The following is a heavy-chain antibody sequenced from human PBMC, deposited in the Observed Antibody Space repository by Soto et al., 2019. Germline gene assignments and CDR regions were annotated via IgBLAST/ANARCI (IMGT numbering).Heavy chain of an antibody. CDR3: ARQGLYYYYGMDV. D-gene: IGHD2-15*01. V-gene: IGHV5-51*01. CDR2: IYPGDSDT. J-gene: IGHJ6*02. CDR1: GYKVSTWHNFTSYW. Sequence: GESLKISCMGSGYKVSTWHNFTSYWISWVRQMPGEGLEWMGIIYPGDSDTRYSPSFQGQVTISADKSISTAYLQWGSLKASDTAMYYCARQGLYYYYGMDVWGQGTTVTVSS.